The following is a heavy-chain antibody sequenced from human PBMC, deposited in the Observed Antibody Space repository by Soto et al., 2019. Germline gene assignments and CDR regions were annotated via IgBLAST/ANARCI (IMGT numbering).Heavy chain of an antibody. D-gene: IGHD3-3*01. CDR1: GYTFTGYY. CDR2: INPNSGGT. Sequence: QVQLVQSGAEVKKPGASVKVSCKASGYTFTGYYMHWVRQAPGQGLEWMGWINPNSGGTNYAQKFQGWVTMNRDTDIRTAYMELRRLSSDDTAVDYCASVVGNFGSGYSDYYGMDVWGQGTTVTVSS. V-gene: IGHV1-2*04. CDR3: ASVVGNFGSGYSDYYGMDV. J-gene: IGHJ6*02.